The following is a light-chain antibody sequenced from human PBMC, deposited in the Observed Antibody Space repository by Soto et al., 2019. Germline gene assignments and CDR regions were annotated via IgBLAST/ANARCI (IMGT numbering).Light chain of an antibody. CDR1: TGAVTSAYD. J-gene: IGLJ1*01. CDR3: LLFYGGAKI. CDR2: GTG. Sequence: QTVVTQEPSLTMSPGGTVTLTCASSTGAVTSAYDANWFQQKPGQAPRALIYGTGDKHSWTPARFSGSLLGGKAALRLSDVQPEDEAEYFCLLFYGGAKIFGTGTKVTV. V-gene: IGLV7-43*01.